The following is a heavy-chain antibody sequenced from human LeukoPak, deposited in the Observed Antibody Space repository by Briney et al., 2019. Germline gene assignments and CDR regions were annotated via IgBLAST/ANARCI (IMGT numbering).Heavy chain of an antibody. Sequence: SESLSLTCTVSGGSISSYYWSWIRQPPGKGRGWSGYIYYTGSTNYNPSLKSRVTISVDTSKHQFSLKLSSVTAADTAVYYCARGNRGSYYGFDYWGQGTLVTVSS. CDR3: ARGNRGSYYGFDY. CDR2: IYYTGST. CDR1: GGSISSYY. D-gene: IGHD1-26*01. V-gene: IGHV4-59*01. J-gene: IGHJ4*02.